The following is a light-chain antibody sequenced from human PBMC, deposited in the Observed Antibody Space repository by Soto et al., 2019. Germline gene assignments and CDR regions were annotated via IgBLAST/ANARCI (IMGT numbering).Light chain of an antibody. V-gene: IGLV2-8*01. CDR3: SSFAGGGNPVL. CDR1: SSDVGGYNY. J-gene: IGLJ2*01. Sequence: QSALTQPPSASGSLGQSVTISCTGTSSDVGGYNYVSWHQQHPGKAPKVMIYEVTKRPPGVPDRFAGSQSGNTASLTVSGLQAEDEADYYCSSFAGGGNPVLLGGGTKLTVL. CDR2: EVT.